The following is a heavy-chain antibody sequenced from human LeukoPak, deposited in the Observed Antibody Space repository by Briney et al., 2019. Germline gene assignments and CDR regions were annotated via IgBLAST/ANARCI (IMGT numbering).Heavy chain of an antibody. D-gene: IGHD6-13*01. V-gene: IGHV4-30-2*01. CDR2: IYHSGST. CDR1: GGSISSGGYY. CDR3: ARVPPKYSSSWYYFDY. J-gene: IGHJ4*02. Sequence: SETLSLTCTVSGGSISSGGYYWSWIRQPPGKGLEWIGYIYHSGSTYYNPSLKSRVTISVDRSKNQFSLKLSSVTAADTAVYYCARVPPKYSSSWYYFDYWGQGTLVTVSS.